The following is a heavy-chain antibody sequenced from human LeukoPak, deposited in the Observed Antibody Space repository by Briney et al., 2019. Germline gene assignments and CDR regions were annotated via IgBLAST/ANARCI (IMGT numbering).Heavy chain of an antibody. CDR1: GFTFSNYA. CDR3: ARGNYYYDGGTYYYGYYFDY. D-gene: IGHD3-22*01. V-gene: IGHV3-23*01. CDR2: VSGSASST. Sequence: PGGSLRLSCAASGFTFSNYAMRWVRQTPGKGLEWVSGVSGSASSTYYADSVKGRFTISRDDSKNTLYPQMHSLRAEDTAVYYFARGNYYYDGGTYYYGYYFDYWGQGTLVTVSS. J-gene: IGHJ4*02.